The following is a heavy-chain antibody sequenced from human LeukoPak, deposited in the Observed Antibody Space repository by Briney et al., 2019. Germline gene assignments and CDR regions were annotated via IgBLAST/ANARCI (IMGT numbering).Heavy chain of an antibody. Sequence: PSETLSLTCTVSGGSISSYYWSWIRQPPGKGLEWIGYIYYSGSTNYNPSLKSRVTISVDTSKNQFSLKLSSVTAADTAVYYCARDGYSGYDSTYYYYMDVWGKGTTVTVSS. CDR2: IYYSGST. J-gene: IGHJ6*03. CDR1: GGSISSYY. CDR3: ARDGYSGYDSTYYYYMDV. V-gene: IGHV4-59*01. D-gene: IGHD5-12*01.